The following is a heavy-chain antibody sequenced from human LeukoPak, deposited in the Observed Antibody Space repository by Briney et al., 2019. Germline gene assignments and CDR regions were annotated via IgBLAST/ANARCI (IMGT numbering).Heavy chain of an antibody. J-gene: IGHJ4*02. CDR1: GGSFSGYY. CDR2: INHSGST. V-gene: IGHV4-34*01. D-gene: IGHD3-9*01. Sequence: SETLSLTCAVYGGSFSGYYWSWIRQPPGKGLEWIGEINHSGSTNYNPSLKSRVTISVDTSKNQFSLKLSSVPAADTAVYYCARGLYDILPGYQEYFDYWGQGTLVTVSS. CDR3: ARGLYDILPGYQEYFDY.